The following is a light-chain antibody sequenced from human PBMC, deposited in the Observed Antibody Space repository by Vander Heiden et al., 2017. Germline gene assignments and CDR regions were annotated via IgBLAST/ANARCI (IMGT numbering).Light chain of an antibody. CDR3: TSYTSSSGGYV. Sequence: QSVLTQPASVSASPGQSITTSCTGTSSDVGCYNYVSWYQQHPDKAPKLIIYDVTNRFSGSKSGNTASLTIYGLQAEDEADYYCTSYTSSSGGYVFGTGTKVTVL. CDR1: SSDVGCYNY. CDR2: DV. V-gene: IGLV2-14*03. J-gene: IGLJ1*01.